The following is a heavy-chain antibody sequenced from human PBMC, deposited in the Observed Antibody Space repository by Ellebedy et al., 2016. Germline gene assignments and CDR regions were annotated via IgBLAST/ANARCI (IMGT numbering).Heavy chain of an antibody. CDR1: GYSFTSYW. D-gene: IGHD4-23*01. CDR2: IYPGDSDT. Sequence: GESLKISXKGSGYSFTSYWIGWVRQMPGKGLEWMGIIYPGDSDTRYSPSFQGQVTISADKSISTAYLQWSSLKASDTAMYYCARRSGKGTYYYYGMDGWGQGTTVTVSS. J-gene: IGHJ6*02. CDR3: ARRSGKGTYYYYGMDG. V-gene: IGHV5-51*01.